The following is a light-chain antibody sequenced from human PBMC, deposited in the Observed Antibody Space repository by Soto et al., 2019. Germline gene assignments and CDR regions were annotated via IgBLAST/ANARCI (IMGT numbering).Light chain of an antibody. V-gene: IGKV3-20*01. CDR3: QQYGSSGT. CDR1: QSVSNNY. Sequence: IVLTQSPGTLSLSPGERATLSCTASQSVSNNYLAWYQQKPGQAPRLLIYGASNRATGIPDRFSATGSGTDVTLTTSRPESQDFEVYYCQQYGSSGTFGQATKVDIQ. CDR2: GAS. J-gene: IGKJ1*01.